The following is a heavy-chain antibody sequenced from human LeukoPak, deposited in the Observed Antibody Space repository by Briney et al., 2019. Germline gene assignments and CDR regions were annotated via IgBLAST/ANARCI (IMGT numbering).Heavy chain of an antibody. CDR2: TYYSGST. CDR1: GGSISGYY. J-gene: IGHJ6*02. D-gene: IGHD2-2*01. V-gene: IGHV4-59*01. CDR3: ARDRRIVVVPAAMQYYYHGMDV. Sequence: SETLSLTCTVSGGSISGYYWSWIRQPPGKGLEWIGYTYYSGSTNYNPSLKSRVTISVDTSKNQFSLKLSSVTAADTAVYYCARDRRIVVVPAAMQYYYHGMDVWGQGTTVTVSS.